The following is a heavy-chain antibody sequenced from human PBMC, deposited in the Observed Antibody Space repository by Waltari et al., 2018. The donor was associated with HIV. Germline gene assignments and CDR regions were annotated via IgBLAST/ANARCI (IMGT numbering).Heavy chain of an antibody. V-gene: IGHV3-7*01. CDR1: GFTFSFYW. CDR2: INQAGTER. CDR3: ATTHGTGDYDNDFDY. Sequence: EVQLVESGGGWVQPGGSLTLTCEASGFTFSFYWLSWVRQAPGKRLEWVANINQAGTERHYVDSVRGRFTISRDNGKTSLFLQMDNLSVEDTAVYYCATTHGTGDYDNDFDYWGQGTLV. D-gene: IGHD4-17*01. J-gene: IGHJ4*02.